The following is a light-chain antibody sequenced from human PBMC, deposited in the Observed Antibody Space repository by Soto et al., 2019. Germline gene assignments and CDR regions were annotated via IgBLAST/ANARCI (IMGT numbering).Light chain of an antibody. J-gene: IGKJ5*01. CDR2: DAS. CDR1: QDIAKN. CDR3: QQYDNLLPIT. Sequence: IQMTQSPSSLSASVGDRVTITCQASQDIAKNLNWYLPKPGKAPKLLIYDASSLQTGVPSRFSGSGSATHFTFTISSLQSEDIATYYCQQYDNLLPITFGQGTRLEIK. V-gene: IGKV1-33*01.